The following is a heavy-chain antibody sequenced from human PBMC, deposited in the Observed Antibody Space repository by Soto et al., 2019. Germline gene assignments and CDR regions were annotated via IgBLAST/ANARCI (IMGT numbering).Heavy chain of an antibody. V-gene: IGHV4-39*01. CDR1: GGSIRSRSHY. J-gene: IGHJ5*02. Sequence: PSETLSLTCTVSGGSIRSRSHYWAWIRQPPGKGLEWIGSLYYGGTTYYNPSLKSRITISVDSSKNQFFLNLSSLTAADTAVYYCVRQGEAVTGVNCFDPWGQGTLVTSPQ. D-gene: IGHD2-8*01. CDR3: VRQGEAVTGVNCFDP. CDR2: LYYGGTT.